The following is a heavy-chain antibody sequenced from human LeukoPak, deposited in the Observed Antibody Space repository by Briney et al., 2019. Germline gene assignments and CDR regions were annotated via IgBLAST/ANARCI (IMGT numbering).Heavy chain of an antibody. V-gene: IGHV3-21*01. CDR3: ARDFAYYYDNSGYPRPWYFDL. Sequence: GGSLRLSCAASGFTFSSYSMNWVRQAPGKGLEWVSSISSSSSYIYYADSVKGRFTISRDNAKNSLYLQMNSLRDEDTALYYCARDFAYYYDNSGYPRPWYFDLWGRGTLVTVSS. D-gene: IGHD3-22*01. CDR1: GFTFSSYS. CDR2: ISSSSSYI. J-gene: IGHJ2*01.